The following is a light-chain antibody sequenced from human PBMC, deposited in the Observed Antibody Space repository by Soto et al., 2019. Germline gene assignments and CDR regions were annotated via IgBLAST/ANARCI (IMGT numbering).Light chain of an antibody. Sequence: TEFSPSPCSLPLAPGDLSTLSCRASQSVSRYLAWYQQKPGQAPRLVIYDASYRATGIPARFSGSGSGTDFTLTISSLEPEDFAVYYCQQRSNWITFGQGTRLAI. CDR2: DAS. CDR1: QSVSRY. J-gene: IGKJ5*01. CDR3: QQRSNWIT. V-gene: IGKV3-11*01.